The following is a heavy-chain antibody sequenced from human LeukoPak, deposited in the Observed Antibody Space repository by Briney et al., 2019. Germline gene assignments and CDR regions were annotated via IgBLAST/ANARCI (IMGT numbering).Heavy chain of an antibody. Sequence: GGSLRLSCAASGFTFSSNWMSWVRQAPGKGLEWVASVNKDASEKSYVDSVKGRFTISRDNAKNSLYLQMNSLRVEDTAVYCCARGPPYGSRSDYFDYWGQGTLVTVSS. D-gene: IGHD3-10*01. CDR1: GFTFSSNW. CDR3: ARGPPYGSRSDYFDY. CDR2: VNKDASEK. V-gene: IGHV3-7*01. J-gene: IGHJ4*02.